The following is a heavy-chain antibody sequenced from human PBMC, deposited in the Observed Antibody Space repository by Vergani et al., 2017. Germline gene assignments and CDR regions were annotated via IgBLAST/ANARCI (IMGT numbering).Heavy chain of an antibody. CDR3: GRVADFYGLGSRLLDL. Sequence: LRLQESGPGLVKPSETLSLTCSVPGGSMSGYYWSWIRQPPGKEREWIGYMYHSGSTNYHPSLETRVTIAGDTSKNQFSLKLNSVTAADTAVYYCGRVADFYGLGSRLLDLWGQGILVTVSS. CDR1: GGSMSGYY. CDR2: MYHSGST. D-gene: IGHD3-10*01. J-gene: IGHJ5*02. V-gene: IGHV4-59*01.